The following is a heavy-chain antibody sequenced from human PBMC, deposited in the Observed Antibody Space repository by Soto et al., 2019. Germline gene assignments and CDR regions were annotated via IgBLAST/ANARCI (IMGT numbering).Heavy chain of an antibody. CDR2: IIPIFGTA. CDR3: ARVHPSNRGYCSSTSCFLNWFDP. D-gene: IGHD2-2*01. Sequence: GASVKVSCKASGGTFSSYAISWVRQAPGQGLEWMGGIIPIFGTANYAQKFQGRVTITADESTSTAYMELSSLRSEGTAVYYCARVHPSNRGYCSSTSCFLNWFDPWGQGTLVTVSS. V-gene: IGHV1-69*13. CDR1: GGTFSSYA. J-gene: IGHJ5*02.